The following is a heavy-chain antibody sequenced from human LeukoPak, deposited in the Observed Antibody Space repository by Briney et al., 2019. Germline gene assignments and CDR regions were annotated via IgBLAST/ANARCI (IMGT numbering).Heavy chain of an antibody. D-gene: IGHD2-15*01. V-gene: IGHV3-23*01. CDR3: AKLGYCSGGSCYRSFSF. CDR1: GFTFSSYN. J-gene: IGHJ4*02. CDR2: ISGSGGST. Sequence: GGSLRLSCAGSGFTFSSYNMNWVRQAPGKGLEWVSAISGSGGSTYYADSVKGRFTISRDNSKNTLYLQMNSLRAEDTAVYYCAKLGYCSGGSCYRSFSFWGQGTLVTVSS.